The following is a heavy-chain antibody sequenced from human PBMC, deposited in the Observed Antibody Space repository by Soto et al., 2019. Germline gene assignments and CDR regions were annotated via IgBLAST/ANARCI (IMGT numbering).Heavy chain of an antibody. Sequence: ASVKVSCKASGYTFTSYGISWVRQTPGQGLEWMGWISAYNGNTNYAKKLQGRVTMTTDTSTSTAYMEQRSLRSDDTAVHYCARDEMSIPVAGKSDAFDIWGQGTMVTVSS. D-gene: IGHD6-19*01. CDR3: ARDEMSIPVAGKSDAFDI. CDR2: ISAYNGNT. J-gene: IGHJ3*02. CDR1: GYTFTSYG. V-gene: IGHV1-18*01.